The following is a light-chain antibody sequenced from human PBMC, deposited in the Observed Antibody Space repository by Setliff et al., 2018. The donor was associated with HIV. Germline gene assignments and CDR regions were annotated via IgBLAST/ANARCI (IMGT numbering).Light chain of an antibody. J-gene: IGLJ1*01. V-gene: IGLV2-8*01. Sequence: QSVLTQPPSASGSPGQSVTISCTGTSSDVGAYNYVSWYQQHPGKAPKLMIYEVNKRPSGVPDRFSGSKSGNTASLTVSGLQAEDEADYYCSSYTSSTPLYVFGTGTKV. CDR1: SSDVGAYNY. CDR3: SSYTSSTPLYV. CDR2: EVN.